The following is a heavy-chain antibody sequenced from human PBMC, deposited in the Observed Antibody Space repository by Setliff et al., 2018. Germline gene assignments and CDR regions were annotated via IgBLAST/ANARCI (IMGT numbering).Heavy chain of an antibody. Sequence: ASVKVSCKASGYTFTNYYMHWVRQAPGQGLEWMGIINPSGGATSYAHKFQESLRDPPDTSTSTAYMELRSLRSDDTAVYYCARDGGFGSSWYIDWGQGTLVTVSS. CDR2: INPSGGAT. J-gene: IGHJ4*02. CDR1: GYTFTNYY. D-gene: IGHD6-13*01. V-gene: IGHV1-46*01. CDR3: ARDGGFGSSWYID.